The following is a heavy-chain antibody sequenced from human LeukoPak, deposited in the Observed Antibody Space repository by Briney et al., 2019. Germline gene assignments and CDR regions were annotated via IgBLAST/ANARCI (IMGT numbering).Heavy chain of an antibody. D-gene: IGHD5-18*01. CDR3: ARDGYSYVGGLDY. CDR1: GDSISSGRYY. CDR2: IYYSGST. V-gene: IGHV4-30-4*07. Sequence: PSETLSLTCTVSGDSISSGRYYWRWIRQPPGKGLEWIGYIYYSGSTYYNPSLKSRVTISVDTSKNQFSLKLSSVTAADTAVYYCARDGYSYVGGLDYWGQGTLVTVSS. J-gene: IGHJ4*02.